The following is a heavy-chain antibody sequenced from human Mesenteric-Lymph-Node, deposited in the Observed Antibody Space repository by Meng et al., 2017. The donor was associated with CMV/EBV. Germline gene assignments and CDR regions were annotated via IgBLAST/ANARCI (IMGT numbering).Heavy chain of an antibody. CDR2: IIPILGIA. V-gene: IGHV1-69*02. CDR3: AGGIAAAGSRWFDP. D-gene: IGHD6-13*01. CDR1: GGTFSSYT. Sequence: QVKLVQSGAEVKKPESSVKLSCKASGGTFSSYTISWVRQAPGQGLEWMGRIIPILGIANYAQKFQGRVTITADKSTSTAYMELSSLRSEDTAVYYCAGGIAAAGSRWFDPWGQGTLVTVSS. J-gene: IGHJ5*02.